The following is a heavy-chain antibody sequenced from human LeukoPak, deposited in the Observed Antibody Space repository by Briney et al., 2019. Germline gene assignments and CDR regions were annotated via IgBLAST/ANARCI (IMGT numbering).Heavy chain of an antibody. Sequence: GESLKISWQGSGYLFTSYWIGWVRPVPGKGLEWMGIIYPGDSDTRYSPSFQGQVTISADKSISTAYLQWSSLKASDTAMYYCARHGGYCSSTSCYGGFVDYWGQGTLVTVSS. CDR2: IYPGDSDT. CDR1: GYLFTSYW. CDR3: ARHGGYCSSTSCYGGFVDY. J-gene: IGHJ4*02. D-gene: IGHD2-2*01. V-gene: IGHV5-51*01.